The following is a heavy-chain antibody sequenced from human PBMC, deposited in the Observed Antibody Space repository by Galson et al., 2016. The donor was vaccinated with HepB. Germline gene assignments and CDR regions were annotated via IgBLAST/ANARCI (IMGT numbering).Heavy chain of an antibody. CDR1: GFTFSDYF. J-gene: IGHJ4*02. CDR3: ATQWRS. D-gene: IGHD2-8*01. V-gene: IGHV3-11*01. Sequence: LRLSCAASGFTFSDYFMSWLRQAPGKGLEWISYIGYGGTPTYYADSVKGRFTISRDNAKSSLYLEMNSLRAEGTAVYYCATQWRSWGQGTLVTVSA. CDR2: IGYGGTPT.